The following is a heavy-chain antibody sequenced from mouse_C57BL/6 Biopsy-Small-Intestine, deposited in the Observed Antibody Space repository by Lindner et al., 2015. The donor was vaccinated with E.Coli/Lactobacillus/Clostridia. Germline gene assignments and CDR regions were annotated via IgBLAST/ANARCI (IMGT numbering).Heavy chain of an antibody. J-gene: IGHJ3*01. CDR1: GFAFNTYA. V-gene: IGHV10-3*01. D-gene: IGHD2-4*01. Sequence: VQLQESGGGLVQPKGSLKLSCAASGFAFNTYAMNWVRQAPGKGLEWVARIRSKSTNYATYYADSVKDRFTISRDDSQNILYLQMNNLKTEDTAVYYCVRGIYYDYSYAYWGQGTLVTVSA. CDR3: VRGIYYDYSYAY. CDR2: IRSKSTNYAT.